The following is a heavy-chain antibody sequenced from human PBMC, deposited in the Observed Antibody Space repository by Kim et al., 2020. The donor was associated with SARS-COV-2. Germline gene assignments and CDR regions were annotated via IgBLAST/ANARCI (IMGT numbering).Heavy chain of an antibody. D-gene: IGHD3-10*01. V-gene: IGHV3-30*04. Sequence: GGSLRLSCAASGFTFSSYAMHWVRQAPGKGLEWVAVISYDGSNKYYADSVKGRFTISRDNSKNTLYLQMNSLRAEDTAVYYCARDLRSVGYKYYYGSGHHHRQNYGMDVWGQGTTVTVSS. CDR1: GFTFSSYA. J-gene: IGHJ6*02. CDR2: ISYDGSNK. CDR3: ARDLRSVGYKYYYGSGHHHRQNYGMDV.